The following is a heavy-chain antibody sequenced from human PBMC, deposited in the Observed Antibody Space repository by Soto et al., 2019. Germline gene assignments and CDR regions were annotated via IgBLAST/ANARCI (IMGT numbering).Heavy chain of an antibody. J-gene: IGHJ4*02. CDR2: IYYSGST. V-gene: IGHV4-59*08. D-gene: IGHD6-19*01. CDR1: GGSISSYY. Sequence: QVQLQESGPGLVKPSETLSLTCTVSGGSISSYYWSWIRQSPGKGLEWIGYIYYSGSTNYNPSLKSRVTISVDTSKNQFSLRLSSVTAADTAVYYCARRDIRGWHYFEYWGQGTLVTVSS. CDR3: ARRDIRGWHYFEY.